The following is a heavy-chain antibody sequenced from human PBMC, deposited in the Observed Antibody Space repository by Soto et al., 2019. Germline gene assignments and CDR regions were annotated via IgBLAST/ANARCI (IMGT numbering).Heavy chain of an antibody. J-gene: IGHJ6*02. CDR3: ASINSTYYDFWSGYSPGHYYYGMDV. Sequence: SETLSLTCTVSGGSISGYYWSWLRQPPGKGLEWIGYIYSIGSTNHNPSLRSRVTMSIDTSKNQFSLKLSSVTAADTAVYYCASINSTYYDFWSGYSPGHYYYGMDVWGQGTTVTVSS. V-gene: IGHV4-4*08. CDR2: IYSIGST. CDR1: GGSISGYY. D-gene: IGHD3-3*01.